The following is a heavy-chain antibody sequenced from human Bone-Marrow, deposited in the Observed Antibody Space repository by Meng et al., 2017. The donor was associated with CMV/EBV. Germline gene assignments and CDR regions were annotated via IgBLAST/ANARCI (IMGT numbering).Heavy chain of an antibody. CDR1: GFTFSSYW. J-gene: IGHJ6*02. CDR2: INSDGSST. D-gene: IGHD2-15*01. V-gene: IGHV3-74*01. CDR3: ARELGYNYYYYGMDV. Sequence: GGSLRLSCVASGFTFSSYWMHWVRQAPGKGLVWVSRINSDGSSTNYADSVKGRFTISRDNAKNTLYLQMNSLRAEDTAVYYCARELGYNYYYYGMDVWGQGTTVTVSS.